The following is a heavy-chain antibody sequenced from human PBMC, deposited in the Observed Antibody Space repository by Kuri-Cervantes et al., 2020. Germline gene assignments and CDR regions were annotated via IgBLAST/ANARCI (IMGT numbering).Heavy chain of an antibody. CDR3: ARVPNKLEGFEGGPDNWFDP. Sequence: SETLSLTCTVSGGSISSSSYYWGWIRQPPGKGLEWIGSIYYSGSTNYNPSLKSRVTISVDTSKNQFSLKLSSVTAADTAVYYCARVPNKLEGFEGGPDNWFDPWGQGTLVTVSS. V-gene: IGHV4-39*07. J-gene: IGHJ5*02. CDR1: GGSISSSSYY. CDR2: IYYSGST. D-gene: IGHD3-16*01.